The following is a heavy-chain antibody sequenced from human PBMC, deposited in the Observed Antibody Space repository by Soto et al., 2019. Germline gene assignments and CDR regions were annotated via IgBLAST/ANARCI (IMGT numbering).Heavy chain of an antibody. J-gene: IGHJ4*02. CDR3: ARDSHVGSGWQLTADY. CDR2: IWYDGSNK. V-gene: IGHV3-33*01. Sequence: VGSLRLSCAASGFTFSSYGMHWVRQAPGKGLEWVAVIWYDGSNKYYAESVKGRFTISRDNSKNTLYLQMNSLRAEDTAVYYCARDSHVGSGWQLTADYWGQGTLVTVSS. D-gene: IGHD6-19*01. CDR1: GFTFSSYG.